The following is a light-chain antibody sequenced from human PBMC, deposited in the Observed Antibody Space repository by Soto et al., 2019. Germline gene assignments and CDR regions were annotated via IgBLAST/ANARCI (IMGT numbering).Light chain of an antibody. CDR2: GAS. V-gene: IGKV3-20*01. Sequence: EIVLTQSPGTLSLSPGERATLSCRASQSVSSSYLAWYQQKPGQAPRLLIYGASSRATGIPDRFSGRGSGTDFTLTISRLEPEDVAVYYCQQYGSSPLTFRGGTKVDIK. J-gene: IGKJ4*01. CDR1: QSVSSSY. CDR3: QQYGSSPLT.